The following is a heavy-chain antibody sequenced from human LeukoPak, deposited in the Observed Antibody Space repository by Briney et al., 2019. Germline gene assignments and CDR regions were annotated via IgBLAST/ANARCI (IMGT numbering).Heavy chain of an antibody. Sequence: SETLSLTCTVSGGSISSYYWSWIRQPPGKGLEWIGYIYYSGSTNYNPSLKSRVTISVDTSKNQFSLKLSSVTAADTAVYYCARLDVVVVAALDYWGQGTLVTVSS. D-gene: IGHD2-15*01. V-gene: IGHV4-59*12. CDR1: GGSISSYY. J-gene: IGHJ4*02. CDR3: ARLDVVVVAALDY. CDR2: IYYSGST.